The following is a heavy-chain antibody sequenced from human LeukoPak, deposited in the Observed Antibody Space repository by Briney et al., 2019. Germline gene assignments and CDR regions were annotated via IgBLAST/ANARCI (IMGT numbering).Heavy chain of an antibody. CDR2: ISSSGSTI. CDR3: AREDSTIYTPPDY. Sequence: MAGGSLRLSCAASGFTFSDYYMSWIRQAPGKVLEWVSYISSSGSTIYYADSVKGRFTISRDNAKNSLSLQMNSLRAEDTAVYYCAREDSTIYTPPDYWGQGTLVTVSS. D-gene: IGHD5/OR15-5a*01. V-gene: IGHV3-11*04. CDR1: GFTFSDYY. J-gene: IGHJ4*02.